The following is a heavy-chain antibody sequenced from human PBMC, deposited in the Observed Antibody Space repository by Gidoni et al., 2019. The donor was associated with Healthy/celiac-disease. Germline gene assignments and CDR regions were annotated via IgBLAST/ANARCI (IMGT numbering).Heavy chain of an antibody. D-gene: IGHD2-8*02. CDR2: ISGSGGST. J-gene: IGHJ5*02. Sequence: EVQLLESGGGLVQPGGSLRLSCAASGFPFSSYAMSWVRQAPGKGLGWVSAISGSGGSTYYADSVKGRFTISRDNSKNTLYLQMNSLRAEDTAVYYCAKAGGVSPLKNWFDPWGQGTLVTVSS. V-gene: IGHV3-23*01. CDR3: AKAGGVSPLKNWFDP. CDR1: GFPFSSYA.